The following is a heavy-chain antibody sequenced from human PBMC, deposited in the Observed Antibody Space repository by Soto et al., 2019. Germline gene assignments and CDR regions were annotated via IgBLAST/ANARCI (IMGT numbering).Heavy chain of an antibody. CDR1: GFSFSNAW. J-gene: IGHJ4*02. CDR3: TTADLRSQPGFDY. Sequence: PGGSLRLSCAASGFSFSNAWMSWVRQAPGKGLEWVGRIKRKADGGTTDYAAPVKGRFTISRDDSKSTLYLQMNSLKTDDTAVYYCTTADLRSQPGFDYWGQGTLVTVSS. CDR2: IKRKADGGTT. D-gene: IGHD2-21*01. V-gene: IGHV3-15*01.